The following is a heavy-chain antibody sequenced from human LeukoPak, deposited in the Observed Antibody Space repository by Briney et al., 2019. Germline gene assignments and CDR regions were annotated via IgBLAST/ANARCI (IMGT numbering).Heavy chain of an antibody. CDR2: ISGSGYEA. CDR3: AKFPRGWVFDF. V-gene: IGHV3-23*01. J-gene: IGHJ4*02. CDR1: GFSFSSFA. Sequence: RSGGSLRLSCAASGFSFSSFAMSWVRQAPGKGLEWVSGISGSGYEAYYADSVNGRFTISRDNSKSTVFLQMSSLRAEDTAIYYWAKFPRGWVFDFWGQGTLVTVSS. D-gene: IGHD6-19*01.